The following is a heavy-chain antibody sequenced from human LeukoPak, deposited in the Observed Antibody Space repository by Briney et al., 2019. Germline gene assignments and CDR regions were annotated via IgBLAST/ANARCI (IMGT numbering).Heavy chain of an antibody. Sequence: GGSLRLSCAASGFTFSSYAMSWVRQAPGKGLEWVSAISGSGGSTYYADSVKGRFTISRDNSKNTLYLQMNSLRAEDTAVYYCAKDRVKVQVAEYFQHWGQGTLVTVSS. CDR1: GFTFSSYA. V-gene: IGHV3-23*01. D-gene: IGHD3-10*01. J-gene: IGHJ1*01. CDR2: ISGSGGST. CDR3: AKDRVKVQVAEYFQH.